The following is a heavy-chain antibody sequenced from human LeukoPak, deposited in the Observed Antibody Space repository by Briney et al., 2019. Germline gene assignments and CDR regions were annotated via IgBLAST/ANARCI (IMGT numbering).Heavy chain of an antibody. CDR2: TIPIFGTA. J-gene: IGHJ4*02. D-gene: IGHD3-3*01. CDR1: GGTFSSYA. CDR3: ARGFTSTIFGAPFDY. V-gene: IGHV1-69*13. Sequence: SVKVSCKASGGTFSSYAISWVRQAPGQGLEWMGGTIPIFGTANYAQKFQGRVTITADESTSTAYMELSSLRSEDTAVYYCARGFTSTIFGAPFDYWGQGTLVTVSS.